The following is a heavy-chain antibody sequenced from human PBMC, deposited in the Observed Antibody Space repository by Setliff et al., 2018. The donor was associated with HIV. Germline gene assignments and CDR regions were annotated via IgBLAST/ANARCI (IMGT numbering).Heavy chain of an antibody. CDR3: ARGLSFYDPGGFDY. CDR2: IYTSGST. J-gene: IGHJ4*02. V-gene: IGHV4-4*09. Sequence: PSETLSLTCTVSGGSISSYYWSWIRQPPGKGLEWIGYIYTSGSTNYNPSLKSRVTISVDTSKNQFSLKLSSVTAANTAVYYCARGLSFYDPGGFDYWGQGTLVTVSS. CDR1: GGSISSYY. D-gene: IGHD3-22*01.